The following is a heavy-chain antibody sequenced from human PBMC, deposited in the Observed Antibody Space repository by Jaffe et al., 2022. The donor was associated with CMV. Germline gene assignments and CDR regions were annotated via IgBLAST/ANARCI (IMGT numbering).Heavy chain of an antibody. J-gene: IGHJ5*02. Sequence: EVQLVDSGGGLVQPGGSLRLSCAAPGIALNNFAMSWIRQSPGKGLEWVSATSGGGDTTYYADSVKGRFTISRDNSRNTLFLQMNSLRAEDTAVYYCAKAGYSSGWFDQWGQGTLVTVSS. V-gene: IGHV3-23*04. CDR1: GIALNNFA. CDR3: AKAGYSSGWFDQ. D-gene: IGHD6-19*01. CDR2: TSGGGDTT.